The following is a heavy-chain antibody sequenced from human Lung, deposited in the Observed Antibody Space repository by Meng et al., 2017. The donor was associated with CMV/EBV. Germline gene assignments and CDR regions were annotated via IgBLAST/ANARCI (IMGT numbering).Heavy chain of an antibody. CDR3: VKDFHGDCYPFCYYFSHGMDV. CDR2: IRYDEKTK. Sequence: GGSLRLXCATSGLNFKIYGMHWVRQLPGKGLEWVAFIRYDEKTKYYADSVKGRFTISRDNSKNTLYLQMNSLTVEDTAVYYCVKDFHGDCYPFCYYFSHGMDVWGQGTXVTGAS. D-gene: IGHD2-21*01. J-gene: IGHJ6*02. CDR1: GLNFKIYG. V-gene: IGHV3-30*02.